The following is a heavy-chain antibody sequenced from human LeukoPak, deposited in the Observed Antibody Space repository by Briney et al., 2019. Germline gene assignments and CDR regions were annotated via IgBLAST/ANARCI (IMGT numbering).Heavy chain of an antibody. V-gene: IGHV3-23*01. D-gene: IGHD6-13*01. CDR1: GFTFSSYA. CDR2: ISGSGGST. Sequence: GGSLRLSCAASGFTFSSYAMSWVRQAPGKGLEWVSAISGSGGSTYYADFVKGRFTISRDNSKNTLYLQMNSLRAEDTAVYYCAKDWYSSSSIDAFDIWGQGTMVTVSS. CDR3: AKDWYSSSSIDAFDI. J-gene: IGHJ3*02.